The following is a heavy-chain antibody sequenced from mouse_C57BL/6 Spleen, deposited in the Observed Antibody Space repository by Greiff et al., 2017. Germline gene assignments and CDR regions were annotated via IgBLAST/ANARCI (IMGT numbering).Heavy chain of an antibody. D-gene: IGHD1-1*01. CDR3: TRRDYGSSYHYFDY. J-gene: IGHJ2*01. CDR2: IDPETGGT. CDR1: GYTFTDYE. V-gene: IGHV1-15*01. Sequence: VQLQQSGAELVRPGASVTLSCKASGYTFTDYEMHWVKQTPVHGLEWIGAIDPETGGTAYNQKFKGKAILTADKSSSTAYMELRSLTSEDSAVYYCTRRDYGSSYHYFDYWGQGTTLTVSS.